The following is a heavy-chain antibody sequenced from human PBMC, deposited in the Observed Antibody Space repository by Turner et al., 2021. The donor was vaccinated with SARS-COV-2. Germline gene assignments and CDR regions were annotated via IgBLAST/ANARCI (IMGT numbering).Heavy chain of an antibody. V-gene: IGHV1-24*01. J-gene: IGHJ3*02. CDR2: FDTEYGET. CDR1: GYTLTELS. D-gene: IGHD5-12*01. CDR3: ATCRDGYNWGAFHI. Sequence: QVQLVPSGAEVKKPGASVKVSCKVSGYTLTELSMHWVRQAPGKGLEWMGGFDTEYGETIYAQKVQGRGTMTEDTSADTDYMELSSPRSEDTAVYYCATCRDGYNWGAFHIWGQGTMVTVSS.